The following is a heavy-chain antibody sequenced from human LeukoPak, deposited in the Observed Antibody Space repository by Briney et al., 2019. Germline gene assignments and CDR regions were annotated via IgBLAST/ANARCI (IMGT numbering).Heavy chain of an antibody. V-gene: IGHV3-23*01. J-gene: IGHJ4*02. Sequence: GGSLRLSCAASGFTFSSYGMSWVRQAPGKGLEWVSAISGSGGSTYYADSVKGRFTISRDNSKNTLYLQMNSLRAEDTAVYYCARVGKRSGSYGHWGQGTLVTVSS. CDR3: ARVGKRSGSYGH. CDR1: GFTFSSYG. D-gene: IGHD1-26*01. CDR2: ISGSGGST.